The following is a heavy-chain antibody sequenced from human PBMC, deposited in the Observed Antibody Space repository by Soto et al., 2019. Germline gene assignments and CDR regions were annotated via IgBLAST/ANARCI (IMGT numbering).Heavy chain of an antibody. CDR3: KKMRGRYCGLDSGAYMDV. V-gene: IGHV3-23*01. CDR1: GFTFSTYA. Sequence: EVQLLESGGGLVQPGGSLRLSCAASGFTFSTYAMSWVRQAPGKGLEWVSCISDSGGMTYYADSVKGRFTISRDNSKNTLYLQMDSLRAEDTAVYYCKKMRGRYCGLDSGAYMDVWGKGTTVTVSS. J-gene: IGHJ6*03. CDR2: ISDSGGMT. D-gene: IGHD3-10*01.